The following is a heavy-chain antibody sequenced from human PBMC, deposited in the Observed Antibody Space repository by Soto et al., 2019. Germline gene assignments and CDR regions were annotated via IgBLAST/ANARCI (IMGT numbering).Heavy chain of an antibody. CDR1: GFTVSNNY. J-gene: IGHJ4*02. CDR2: IYSGGST. Sequence: EEQLVESGGDLVQPGGSLRRSCAASGFTVSNNYMSWVRQAPGKGLEWVSLIYSGGSTYYADSVKGRFTISRDSSKNTLYLQMNSLRAEDTAMYYCAAFSHKGYWGQGILVTVSS. CDR3: AAFSHKGY. V-gene: IGHV3-66*01.